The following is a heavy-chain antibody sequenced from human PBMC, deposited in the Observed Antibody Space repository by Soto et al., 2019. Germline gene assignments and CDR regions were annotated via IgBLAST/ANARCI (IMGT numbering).Heavy chain of an antibody. Sequence: EVQLVESGGGLVQPGGSLRLSCTASGFTFSSYWMSWVRQAPGKGLGWVANIKKDGSGKYYVDSVKGRFSISRDNARNSLYLQMNSLRVEDTAVYYCVTVGRLWAYWGQGALVTVSS. CDR2: IKKDGSGK. V-gene: IGHV3-7*03. J-gene: IGHJ4*02. CDR1: GFTFSSYW. CDR3: VTVGRLWAY. D-gene: IGHD2-21*01.